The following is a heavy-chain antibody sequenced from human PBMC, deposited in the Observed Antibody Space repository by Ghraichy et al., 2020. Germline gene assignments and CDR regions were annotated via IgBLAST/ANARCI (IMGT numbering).Heavy chain of an antibody. CDR3: ALIRYGLFDY. CDR1: GGSISSYY. Sequence: SETLSLTCTVSGGSISSYYWSWIRQPPGKGLEWIGYIYYSGSTNYNPSLKSRVTISVDTSKNQFSLKLSSVTAADTAVYYCALIRYGLFDYWGQGTLVTVSS. CDR2: IYYSGST. J-gene: IGHJ4*02. D-gene: IGHD3-9*01. V-gene: IGHV4-59*01.